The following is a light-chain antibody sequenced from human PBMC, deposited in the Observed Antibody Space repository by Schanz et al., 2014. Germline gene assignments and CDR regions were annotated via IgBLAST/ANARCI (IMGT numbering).Light chain of an antibody. V-gene: IGLV3-21*02. CDR2: DDI. CDR3: QAWDSSVWV. Sequence: SYELTQPPSVSVAPGQTASITCGGNNIGSKSVHWYQQKPGQAPVLVVYDDIDRPSGIPERFSGSHSGNTATLTISRVEAGDEDDYYCQAWDSSVWVFGGGTKLTVL. CDR1: NIGSKS. J-gene: IGLJ3*02.